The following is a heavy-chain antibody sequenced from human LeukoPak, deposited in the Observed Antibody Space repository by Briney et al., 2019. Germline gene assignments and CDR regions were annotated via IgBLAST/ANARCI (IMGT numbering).Heavy chain of an antibody. Sequence: GGSLRLSCAASGFTFSSCAMSWVRRAPGKGLEWVSALSGSGGTTYYADSVKGRFTISRDIPKNTLYLQMNSLRAEDTAVYYCAKDGAILWTQKYFDYWGQGTLVTVSS. J-gene: IGHJ4*02. CDR1: GFTFSSCA. V-gene: IGHV3-23*01. D-gene: IGHD2-21*01. CDR3: AKDGAILWTQKYFDY. CDR2: LSGSGGTT.